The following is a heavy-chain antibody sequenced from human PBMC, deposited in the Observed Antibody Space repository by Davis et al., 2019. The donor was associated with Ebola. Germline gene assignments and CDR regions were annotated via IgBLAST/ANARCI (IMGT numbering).Heavy chain of an antibody. CDR1: GFTVSSNY. CDR3: AKDHRYYGSGSYYTPPLDY. J-gene: IGHJ4*02. D-gene: IGHD3-10*01. V-gene: IGHV3-53*01. CDR2: IYSGGST. Sequence: GGSLRLSCAASGFTVSSNYMSWVRQAPGKGLEWVSVIYSGGSTYYADSVKGRFTISRDNSKNTLYLQMNSLRAEDTAVYYCAKDHRYYGSGSYYTPPLDYWGQGTLVTVSS.